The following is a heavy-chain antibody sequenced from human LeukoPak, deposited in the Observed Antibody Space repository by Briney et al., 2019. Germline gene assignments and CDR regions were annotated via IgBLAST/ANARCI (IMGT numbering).Heavy chain of an antibody. J-gene: IGHJ2*01. Sequence: GGSLRLSCAASGFTFSSYDIHWVRQVTGKGLEWVSAIGIAGDTYYLDSVKGRFTISRENAKNSLYLQMNSLRVGDTAVYYCARGQLVRAGYFDLWGRGTLVTVSS. D-gene: IGHD3-10*01. CDR1: GFTFSSYD. V-gene: IGHV3-13*01. CDR2: IGIAGDT. CDR3: ARGQLVRAGYFDL.